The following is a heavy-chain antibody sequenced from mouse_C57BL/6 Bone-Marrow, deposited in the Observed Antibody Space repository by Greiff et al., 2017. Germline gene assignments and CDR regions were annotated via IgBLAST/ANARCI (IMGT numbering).Heavy chain of an antibody. CDR3: ARADFYYYGSSPFDY. CDR2: IDPNSGGT. V-gene: IGHV1-72*01. J-gene: IGHJ2*01. D-gene: IGHD1-1*01. CDR1: GYTFTSYW. Sequence: VKLQESGAELVKPGASVKLSCKASGYTFTSYWMHWVKQRPGRGLEWIGRIDPNSGGTKYNEKFKSKATLTVDKPSSTAYMQLSSLTSEDSAVYYCARADFYYYGSSPFDYWGQGTTLTVSS.